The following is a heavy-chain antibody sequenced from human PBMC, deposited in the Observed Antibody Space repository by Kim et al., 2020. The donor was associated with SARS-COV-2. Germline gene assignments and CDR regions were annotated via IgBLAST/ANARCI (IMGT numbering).Heavy chain of an antibody. V-gene: IGHV1-8*01. J-gene: IGHJ3*02. Sequence: YAQKFQGRVTMTRNTSISTAYMELSSLRSEDTAVYYCAKRNWKRGYAFDIWGQGTMVTVSS. D-gene: IGHD1-20*01. CDR3: AKRNWKRGYAFDI.